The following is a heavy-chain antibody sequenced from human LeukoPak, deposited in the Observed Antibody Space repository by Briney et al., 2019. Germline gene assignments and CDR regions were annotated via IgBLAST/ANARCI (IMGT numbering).Heavy chain of an antibody. CDR2: IDRDGSRI. CDR1: GFTFSTYA. V-gene: IGHV3-74*01. J-gene: IGHJ4*02. D-gene: IGHD4-23*01. Sequence: GGSLRLSCAASGFTFSTYAMNWVRQAPGKGLVWVSRIDRDGSRINYADSVKGRFTISRDNGKNALFLQMNSLRAEDAAVYYCVRGNDYGGPHYWGQGTLVTVSS. CDR3: VRGNDYGGPHY.